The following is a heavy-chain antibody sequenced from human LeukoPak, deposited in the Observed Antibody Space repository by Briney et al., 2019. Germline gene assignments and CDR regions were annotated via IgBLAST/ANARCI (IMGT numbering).Heavy chain of an antibody. CDR1: GGTFSSYA. J-gene: IGHJ5*02. CDR3: ARDGLRYFDWLSAGNWFDP. D-gene: IGHD3-9*01. CDR2: IIPIFGTA. Sequence: ASVKVSCKASGGTFSSYAISWVRQAPGQGLEWMGGIIPIFGTANYAQKFQGRVTLTTDESTSTAYMELSSLRSEDTAVYYCARDGLRYFDWLSAGNWFDPWGQGTLVTVSS. V-gene: IGHV1-69*05.